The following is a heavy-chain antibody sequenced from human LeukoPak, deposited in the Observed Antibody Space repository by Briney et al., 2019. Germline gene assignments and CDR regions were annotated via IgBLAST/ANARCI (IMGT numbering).Heavy chain of an antibody. V-gene: IGHV1-18*01. CDR2: ISAYNGNT. J-gene: IGHJ3*02. CDR3: ARVSGSYSSDAFDI. Sequence: ASVKVSCKASGYTFTSYGISWVRQAPGQGLEWMGWISAYNGNTNYAQKLQGRVTMTTDTSTSTAYMELRSLRSDDTAVYYCARVSGSYSSDAFDIWGQGTMVTVSS. CDR1: GYTFTSYG. D-gene: IGHD1-26*01.